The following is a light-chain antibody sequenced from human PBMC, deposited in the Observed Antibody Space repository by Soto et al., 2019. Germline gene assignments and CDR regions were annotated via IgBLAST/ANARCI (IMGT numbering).Light chain of an antibody. CDR2: GAS. V-gene: IGKV3-20*01. Sequence: EIVLTQSPGTLSLSPGERATLSCRASQSVSTSYLAWYQQKPGQAPRLLIYGASSRATGIPDRFSGSGSGTDFTLTISRLEPEDCALYYCQQYGSSPFTVGGGTKVEIK. CDR3: QQYGSSPFT. CDR1: QSVSTSY. J-gene: IGKJ4*01.